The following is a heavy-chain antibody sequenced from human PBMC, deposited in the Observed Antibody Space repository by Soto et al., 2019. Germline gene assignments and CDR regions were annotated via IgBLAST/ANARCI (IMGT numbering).Heavy chain of an antibody. CDR2: ITYSGST. Sequence: QVQLQQWGAGLLKPSETLSLTCGVYGGSFSGYYWSWFRQPPGKGLEWIGEITYSGSTTYNPSLKSRVTISVDKSKTQFSLRLSSVTAADTAVYYCARHFSGSYYDDYWGQGSLVTVSS. D-gene: IGHD1-26*01. CDR1: GGSFSGYY. CDR3: ARHFSGSYYDDY. V-gene: IGHV4-34*01. J-gene: IGHJ4*02.